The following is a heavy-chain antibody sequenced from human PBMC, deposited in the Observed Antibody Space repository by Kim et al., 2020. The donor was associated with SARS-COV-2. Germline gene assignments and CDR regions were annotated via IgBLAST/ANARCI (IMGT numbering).Heavy chain of an antibody. J-gene: IGHJ6*02. CDR2: ITASGGST. CDR3: ARRITMIRGVAVSGMDV. Sequence: GSLRLSCAASGFTFSNYAMTWVRQAPGRGLEWVSSITASGGSTYSADSVKGRFSISRDNSKNIMYVQMNSLRADDTAVYYCARRITMIRGVAVSGMDVWGQGTTVIVSS. V-gene: IGHV3-23*01. D-gene: IGHD3-10*01. CDR1: GFTFSNYA.